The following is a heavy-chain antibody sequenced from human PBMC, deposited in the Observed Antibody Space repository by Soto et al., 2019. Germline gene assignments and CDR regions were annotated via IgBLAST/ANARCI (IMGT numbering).Heavy chain of an antibody. V-gene: IGHV4-30-2*01. Sequence: SETLSLTCAVSGGSISSGGYSWSWIRQPPGKGLEWIGYIYHSGSTYYNPSLKSRVTISVDRSKNQFSLKLSSVTAADTAVYYCARVGCSSTSCSGVDYWGQGTLVTVSS. CDR3: ARVGCSSTSCSGVDY. CDR1: GGSISSGGYS. J-gene: IGHJ4*02. CDR2: IYHSGST. D-gene: IGHD2-2*01.